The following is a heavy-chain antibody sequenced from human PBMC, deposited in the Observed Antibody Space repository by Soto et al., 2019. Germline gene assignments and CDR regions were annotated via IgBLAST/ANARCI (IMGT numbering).Heavy chain of an antibody. J-gene: IGHJ5*02. CDR1: GGSISGYC. CDR3: SRDGGWYSSSPPGNWFDP. V-gene: IGHV4-59*01. D-gene: IGHD6-6*01. CDR2: IYYSGST. Sequence: SVTLSLTCTVAGGSISGYCCRRILQPPGKGLEWIGYIYYSGSTNYNPSLKSRVTISVDTSKNQFSLKLSSVTAADTAVYYCSRDGGWYSSSPPGNWFDPWGQGTLVTVSS.